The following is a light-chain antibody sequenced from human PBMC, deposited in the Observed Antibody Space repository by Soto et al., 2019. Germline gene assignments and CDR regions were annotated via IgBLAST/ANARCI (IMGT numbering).Light chain of an antibody. CDR2: DVS. Sequence: QSVLTQPRSVSGSPGQSVTISCTGTSSDVGGYNYVSWYQQHPGKAPKLMIYDVSKRPSGVPDRFSGSKSGNTASLTISGLQAEDVADYYCCSYAVSYLAVFGTGTMVTVL. V-gene: IGLV2-11*01. CDR1: SSDVGGYNY. J-gene: IGLJ1*01. CDR3: CSYAVSYLAV.